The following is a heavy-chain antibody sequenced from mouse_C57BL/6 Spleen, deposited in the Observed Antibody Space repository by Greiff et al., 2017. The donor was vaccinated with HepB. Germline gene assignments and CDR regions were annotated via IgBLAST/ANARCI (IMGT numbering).Heavy chain of an antibody. Sequence: VQLQQSGPELVKPGASVKISCKASGYAFSSSWMNWVKQRPGKGLGWIGRIYPGDGDTNYNGKFKGKATLTADKSSSTAYMQLSSLTSEDSAVYFCARSYDYDWFAYWGQGTLVTVSA. CDR3: ARSYDYDWFAY. CDR2: IYPGDGDT. CDR1: GYAFSSSW. D-gene: IGHD2-4*01. J-gene: IGHJ3*01. V-gene: IGHV1-82*01.